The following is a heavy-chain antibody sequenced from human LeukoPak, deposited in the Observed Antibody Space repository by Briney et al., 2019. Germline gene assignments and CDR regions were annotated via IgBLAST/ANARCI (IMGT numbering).Heavy chain of an antibody. Sequence: SQTLSLTCAISGDSVSSNSAAWNWIRQSPSRGLEWLGRTYYRSKWYNDYAASVKGRININPDTSKNQFSLQLNSMTPEDTAVYYCVRLLTMTKGGLYFDFWGQGTLVTVSS. V-gene: IGHV6-1*01. J-gene: IGHJ4*02. D-gene: IGHD4-17*01. CDR3: VRLLTMTKGGLYFDF. CDR2: TYYRSKWYN. CDR1: GDSVSSNSAA.